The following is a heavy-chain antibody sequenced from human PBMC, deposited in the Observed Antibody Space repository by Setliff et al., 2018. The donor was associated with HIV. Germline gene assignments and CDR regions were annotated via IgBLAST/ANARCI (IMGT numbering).Heavy chain of an antibody. V-gene: IGHV4-59*08. CDR1: GGSLSSYY. D-gene: IGHD6-6*01. CDR3: ARLGDSSSADY. Sequence: SETLSLTCGVYGGSLSSYYWSWIRQPPGKGLEWIGYIYYNGNTNYNPSLKSRVTISVDTSKNQLSLKLSSVTAADTAVYYCARLGDSSSADYWGQGTLVTVSS. CDR2: IYYNGNT. J-gene: IGHJ4*02.